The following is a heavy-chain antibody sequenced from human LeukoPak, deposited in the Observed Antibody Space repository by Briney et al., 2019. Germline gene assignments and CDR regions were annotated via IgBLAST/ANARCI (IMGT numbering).Heavy chain of an antibody. Sequence: PGGSLRLSCATSGFIFSNFGMHWVRQAPGKGLEWVGLIYYDGTNKYYANSVKGRFTISRDNSKNLLFLQMNSLRVEDTAVYYCARQTTLATDFWGQGTLVTVSS. CDR2: IYYDGTNK. CDR3: ARQTTLATDF. V-gene: IGHV3-30*12. J-gene: IGHJ4*02. D-gene: IGHD1-7*01. CDR1: GFIFSNFG.